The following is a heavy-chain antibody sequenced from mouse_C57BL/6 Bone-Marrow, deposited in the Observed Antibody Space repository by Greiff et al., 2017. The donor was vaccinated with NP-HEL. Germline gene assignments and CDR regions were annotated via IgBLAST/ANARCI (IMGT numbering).Heavy chain of an antibody. D-gene: IGHD1-1*01. CDR1: GYTFTSYW. Sequence: QVHVKQSGAELVKPGASVKLSCKASGYTFTSYWMHWVKQRPGRGLEWIGRIDPNSGGTKYNEKFKSKATLTVDKPSSTAYMQLSSLTSEDSAVYYCARRVIYYYGSSYLFDYWGQGTTLTVSS. J-gene: IGHJ2*01. CDR3: ARRVIYYYGSSYLFDY. CDR2: IDPNSGGT. V-gene: IGHV1-72*01.